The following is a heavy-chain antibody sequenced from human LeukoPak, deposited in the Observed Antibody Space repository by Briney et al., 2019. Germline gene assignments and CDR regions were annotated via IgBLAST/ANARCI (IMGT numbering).Heavy chain of an antibody. CDR3: AKRAGQQLTYWYIDL. CDR1: GFTFNNYA. D-gene: IGHD6-13*01. J-gene: IGHJ2*01. Sequence: GGSLRLSCAASGFTFNNYAMSWVRQAPGKGLECVSTISNSYNTYYADSVKGRFTISRDNSKNMLYLQMDSLRADDTAIYYCAKRAGQQLTYWYIDLWGRGTLVSVSP. CDR2: ISNSYNT. V-gene: IGHV3-23*01.